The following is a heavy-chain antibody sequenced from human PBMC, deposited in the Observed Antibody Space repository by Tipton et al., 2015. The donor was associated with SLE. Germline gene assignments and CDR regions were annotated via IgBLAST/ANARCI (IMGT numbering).Heavy chain of an antibody. CDR1: GGSFSDYY. D-gene: IGHD4-17*01. CDR2: INHSGST. J-gene: IGHJ3*02. CDR3: ARDPYGNDAFDI. Sequence: TLSLTCAVYGGSFSDYYWSWIRQPPGKGLEWIGEINHSGSTNYNPSLKSRVTISVDTSKNQFSLKLSSVTAADTAVYYCARDPYGNDAFDIWGQGTMVTVSS. V-gene: IGHV4-34*01.